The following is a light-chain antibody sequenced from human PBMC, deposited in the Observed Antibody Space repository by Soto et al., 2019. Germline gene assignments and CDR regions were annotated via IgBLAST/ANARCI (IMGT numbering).Light chain of an antibody. CDR3: QQYDRFSPA. J-gene: IGKJ3*01. Sequence: DIQMTQSPSTLSASVGDRVTITFLASHVVSSWLAWYQQKPGKAPKLLMYDVSTLESGVPARFSGSGSGTEFTLTISSLQPDDFATYYCQQYDRFSPAFGPGTKVD. V-gene: IGKV1-5*01. CDR1: HVVSSW. CDR2: DVS.